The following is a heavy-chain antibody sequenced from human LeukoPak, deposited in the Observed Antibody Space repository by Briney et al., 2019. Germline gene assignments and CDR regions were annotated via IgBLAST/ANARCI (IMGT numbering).Heavy chain of an antibody. Sequence: GRSLRLSCAASGFTFDDYAMHWVRQAPGKGLEWVSGISWNSGSIGYADSVKGRLTISRDNAKNSLYLQMNSLRAEDTALYYCAKAMELWTNDAFDIWGQGTMVTVSS. D-gene: IGHD5-18*01. CDR2: ISWNSGSI. J-gene: IGHJ3*02. CDR3: AKAMELWTNDAFDI. V-gene: IGHV3-9*01. CDR1: GFTFDDYA.